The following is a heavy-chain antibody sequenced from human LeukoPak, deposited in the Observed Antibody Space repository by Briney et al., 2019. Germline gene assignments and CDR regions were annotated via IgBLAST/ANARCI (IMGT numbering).Heavy chain of an antibody. V-gene: IGHV3-11*01. CDR3: ARPGEYDFWSHYSFDY. Sequence: GGSLRLSCAASGFTFSAYYVSWIRQAPGKGLEWASYISASGYAMYYADSVRGRFTISRDNAQNSLYLQMNSLRAEDTAVYYCARPGEYDFWSHYSFDYWGQGTLVTVSS. J-gene: IGHJ4*02. D-gene: IGHD3-3*01. CDR1: GFTFSAYY. CDR2: ISASGYAM.